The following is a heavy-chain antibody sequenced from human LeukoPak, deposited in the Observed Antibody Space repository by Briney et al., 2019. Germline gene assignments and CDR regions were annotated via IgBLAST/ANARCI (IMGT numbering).Heavy chain of an antibody. Sequence: GGSLRLSCVDSGFTFNSYALSWVRQAPGKGLVWVSGISCCGGKTDYADSVKGRFTISRDNSKNTVSPQMNSLRAGDTSVYYCAKSLSGRNYYYLGMDVWGQGNTVTVSS. CDR3: AKSLSGRNYYYLGMDV. D-gene: IGHD3-10*01. V-gene: IGHV3-23*01. CDR1: GFTFNSYA. J-gene: IGHJ6*02. CDR2: ISCCGGKT.